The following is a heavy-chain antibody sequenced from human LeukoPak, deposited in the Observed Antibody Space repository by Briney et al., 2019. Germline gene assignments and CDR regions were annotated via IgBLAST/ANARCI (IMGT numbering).Heavy chain of an antibody. Sequence: PGGSLRLSCAASGFTFSSYWMHWVRQAPGKGPVWVSRINSDGSSTTYADSVKGRFTISRDNAKNTLYLQMNSLRAEDTAVYYCASTPGYCTTTTCFEYFQHWGQGTLVTVSS. CDR3: ASTPGYCTTTTCFEYFQH. CDR2: INSDGSST. CDR1: GFTFSSYW. J-gene: IGHJ1*01. V-gene: IGHV3-74*01. D-gene: IGHD2-2*03.